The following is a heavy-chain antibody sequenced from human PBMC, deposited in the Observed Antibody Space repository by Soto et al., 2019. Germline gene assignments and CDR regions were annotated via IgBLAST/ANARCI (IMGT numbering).Heavy chain of an antibody. Sequence: ASVEVSCKASGGTFSSCTSSWVRQAPGQGLEWMGRIIPILGIANYAQKFQGRVTITADKSTSTAYMGLSSLRSEDTAVYYCATPFEYSSSSSYYYYYMDVWGKGTTVTVSS. V-gene: IGHV1-69*02. CDR2: IIPILGIA. CDR3: ATPFEYSSSSSYYYYYMDV. D-gene: IGHD6-6*01. CDR1: GGTFSSCT. J-gene: IGHJ6*03.